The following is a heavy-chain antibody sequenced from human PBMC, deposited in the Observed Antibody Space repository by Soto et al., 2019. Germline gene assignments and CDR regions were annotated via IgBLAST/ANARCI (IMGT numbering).Heavy chain of an antibody. Sequence: QVQLVQSGAEVKKPGSSVKVSCKASGGTFSSYTISWVRQAPGQGLEWMGRIIPILGIANYAQKFQGRVMIPAXXPXGXXDMGRSSLRSEDTAVYYCARGGATDYGEPSYYFGYWGQGTLVTVSS. V-gene: IGHV1-69*02. CDR3: ARGGATDYGEPSYYFGY. D-gene: IGHD4-17*01. CDR1: GGTFSSYT. CDR2: IIPILGIA. J-gene: IGHJ4*02.